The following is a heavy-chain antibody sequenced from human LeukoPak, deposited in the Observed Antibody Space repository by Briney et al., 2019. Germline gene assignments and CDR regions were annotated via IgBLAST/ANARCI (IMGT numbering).Heavy chain of an antibody. CDR3: AREKRSGGSYREARDAFDI. D-gene: IGHD1-26*01. J-gene: IGHJ3*02. V-gene: IGHV6-1*01. Sequence: SHPLSLTCSISGVSVSSNRAAWNWITQSPSRVLYRLRRTYQRSMWYDDYAVSVKSRIAISPVTSKIQFSMQLNSVTPEDTAVYYCAREKRSGGSYREARDAFDIWGQGTMVTVSS. CDR2: TYQRSMWYD. CDR1: GVSVSSNRAA.